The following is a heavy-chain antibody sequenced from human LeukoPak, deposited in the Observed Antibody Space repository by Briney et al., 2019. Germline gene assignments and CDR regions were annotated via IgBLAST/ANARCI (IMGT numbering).Heavy chain of an antibody. J-gene: IGHJ5*02. V-gene: IGHV3-7*01. D-gene: IGHD1-20*01. Sequence: GGSLRLSCAASGFTFRSHWMSWVRQAPGKGLEWVANIKQDGSEKDYVDSVKGRFTISRDNAKNSLYLQMNSLRAEDTAVYYCARGGYNWNDLHLWGQGTLVTVSS. CDR1: GFTFRSHW. CDR3: ARGGYNWNDLHL. CDR2: IKQDGSEK.